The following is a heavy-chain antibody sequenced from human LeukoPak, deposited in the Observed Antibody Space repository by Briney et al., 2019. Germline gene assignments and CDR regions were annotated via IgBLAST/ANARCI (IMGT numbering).Heavy chain of an antibody. V-gene: IGHV3-33*08. J-gene: IGHJ4*02. CDR3: ARISEGDGYNNALDY. D-gene: IGHD5-24*01. CDR1: GFTFDDYA. CDR2: IWYDGSNK. Sequence: GGSLRLSCAASGFTFDDYAMHWVRQAPGKGLEWVAVIWYDGSNKYYADSVKGRFTISRDNSKNTLYLQMNSLRAEDTAVYYCARISEGDGYNNALDYWGQGTLVTVSS.